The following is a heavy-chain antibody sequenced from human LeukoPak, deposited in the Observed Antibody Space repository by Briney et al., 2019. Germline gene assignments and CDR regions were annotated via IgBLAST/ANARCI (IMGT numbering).Heavy chain of an antibody. V-gene: IGHV3-30-3*01. Sequence: GGSLRLSCAASGFTFSSYAMSWVRQAPGKGLEWVAVISYDGSNKYYADSVKGRFTISRDNSKNTLYLQMNSLRAEDTAVYYCARDGGRPDVPNVLRFLEWLRPSHISMDVWGQGTTVTVSS. D-gene: IGHD3-3*01. J-gene: IGHJ6*02. CDR2: ISYDGSNK. CDR3: ARDGGRPDVPNVLRFLEWLRPSHISMDV. CDR1: GFTFSSYA.